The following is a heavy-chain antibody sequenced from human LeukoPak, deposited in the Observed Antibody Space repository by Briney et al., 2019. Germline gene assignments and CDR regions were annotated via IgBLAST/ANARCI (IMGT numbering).Heavy chain of an antibody. CDR1: GGSISSYY. CDR3: ARSWYSGSYYFTD. V-gene: IGHV4-59*08. Sequence: SETPSLTCTVSGGSISSYYWSWIRQPPGKGLEWIGCIYYSGSTNYNPSLKSRVTISVDTSKNQFSLKLSSVTAADTAVYYCARSWYSGSYYFTDWGQGTLVTVSS. J-gene: IGHJ4*02. D-gene: IGHD1-26*01. CDR2: IYYSGST.